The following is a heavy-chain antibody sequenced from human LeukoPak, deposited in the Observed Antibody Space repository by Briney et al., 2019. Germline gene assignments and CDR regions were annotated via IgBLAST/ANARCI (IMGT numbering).Heavy chain of an antibody. CDR1: GGTFSSYA. V-gene: IGHV1-69*05. Sequence: ASVKVSCKASGGTFSSYAISWVRQAPGQGLEWMGRIIPIFGTANYAQKFQGRVTITTDESTSTAYMELSSLRSGDTAVYYCARGPYSSGWYLDFDYWGQGTLVTVSS. CDR3: ARGPYSSGWYLDFDY. D-gene: IGHD6-19*01. J-gene: IGHJ4*02. CDR2: IIPIFGTA.